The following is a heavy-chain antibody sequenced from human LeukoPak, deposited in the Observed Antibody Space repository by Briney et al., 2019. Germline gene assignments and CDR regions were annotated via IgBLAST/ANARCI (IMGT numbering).Heavy chain of an antibody. Sequence: GGSLRLSCAASGFTFSSYEMNWVRQAPGKGLEWVSYITSSSSYIYYADSVKGRFTISRDNAKNSLYLQMDSLRVEDTAVYYCARENESSGYFSLAGAFDIWGQGTVVTVSS. D-gene: IGHD3-22*01. CDR2: ITSSSSYI. CDR3: ARENESSGYFSLAGAFDI. CDR1: GFTFSSYE. V-gene: IGHV3-21*05. J-gene: IGHJ3*02.